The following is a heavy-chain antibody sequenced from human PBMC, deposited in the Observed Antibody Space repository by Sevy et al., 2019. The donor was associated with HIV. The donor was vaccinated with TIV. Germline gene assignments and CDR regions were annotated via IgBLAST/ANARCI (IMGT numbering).Heavy chain of an antibody. Sequence: ASVKVSCQASGYTFTGYYIHWVRQAPGQGLECMGWINPKTGDTNYAPKFQGRVTMTGDSTINTGYKDLRSLKSDDTAIYYCARDSKRGGQLWPLNYWGQGTLVTVSS. J-gene: IGHJ4*02. CDR3: ARDSKRGGQLWPLNY. V-gene: IGHV1-2*02. CDR1: GYTFTGYY. D-gene: IGHD2-21*01. CDR2: INPKTGDT.